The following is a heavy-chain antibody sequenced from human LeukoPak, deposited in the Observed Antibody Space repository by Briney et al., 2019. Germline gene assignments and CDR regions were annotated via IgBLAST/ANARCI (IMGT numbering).Heavy chain of an antibody. D-gene: IGHD5-18*01. J-gene: IGHJ1*01. CDR2: VYYSGST. CDR1: GGSLSGFY. V-gene: IGHV4-59*01. CDR3: ARGEDSYGEHDTEYFHH. Sequence: SETLSLTCTVSGGSLSGFYWSWIRQPPGAGLEWIGYVYYSGSTNYNPSLKSRVTISVDTSKNQFSLKLSSVTAADTAVYYCARGEDSYGEHDTEYFHHWGQGTLVTVSS.